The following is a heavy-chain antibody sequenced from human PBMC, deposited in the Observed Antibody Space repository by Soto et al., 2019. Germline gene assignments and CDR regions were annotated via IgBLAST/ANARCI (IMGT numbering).Heavy chain of an antibody. CDR1: GGSISSYY. V-gene: IGHV4-59*08. CDR3: ARLGGYYQSLDP. D-gene: IGHD3-22*01. J-gene: IGHJ5*02. Sequence: SETLSLTCTVSGGSISSYYWSWIRQPPGKGLEWIGYIYYSGSTNYNPSLKSRVTISVDTSKNQISLRLSSVTAADTAVYYCARLGGYYQSLDPRGPGTLVTVSS. CDR2: IYYSGST.